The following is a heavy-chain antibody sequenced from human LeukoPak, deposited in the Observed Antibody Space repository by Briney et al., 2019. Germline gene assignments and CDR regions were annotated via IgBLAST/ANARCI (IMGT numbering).Heavy chain of an antibody. D-gene: IGHD1-26*01. J-gene: IGHJ4*02. CDR1: GFTFSSYS. V-gene: IGHV3-21*01. Sequence: GGSLRLSCAASGFTFSSYSMNWVRQAPGKGLEWVSSISSSSSYIYYADSVKGRFTISRDNAKNSLYLQMNSLRAEDTAVYYCARDLRIVSGSYLDYWGQGTLVTVSS. CDR2: ISSSSSYI. CDR3: ARDLRIVSGSYLDY.